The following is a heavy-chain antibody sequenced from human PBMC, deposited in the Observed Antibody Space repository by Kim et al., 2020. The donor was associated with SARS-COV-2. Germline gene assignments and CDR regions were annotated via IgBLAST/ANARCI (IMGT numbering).Heavy chain of an antibody. CDR3: ASGSAFASGSFSRHFDY. J-gene: IGHJ4*02. V-gene: IGHV3-11*04. D-gene: IGHD3-10*01. Sequence: VKGRFIISRDRAKNSVYLQMNSLRAEDTALYYCASGSAFASGSFSRHFDYWGQGTLVTVSS.